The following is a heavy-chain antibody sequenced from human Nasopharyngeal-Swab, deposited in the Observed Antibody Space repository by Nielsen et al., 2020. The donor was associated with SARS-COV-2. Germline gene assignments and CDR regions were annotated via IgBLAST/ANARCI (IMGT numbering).Heavy chain of an antibody. J-gene: IGHJ6*02. CDR2: INHSGST. V-gene: IGHV4-34*01. CDR1: GGSFSGYY. Sequence: SETLSLTCAVYGGSFSGYYWSWIRQLPGKGLEWIGEINHSGSTNYNPSLKSRVTISVDTSKNQFSLKLSSVTAADTAVYYCARVYRGYSSSTSCHEDYYYGMDVWGQGTTVTVSS. D-gene: IGHD2-2*01. CDR3: ARVYRGYSSSTSCHEDYYYGMDV.